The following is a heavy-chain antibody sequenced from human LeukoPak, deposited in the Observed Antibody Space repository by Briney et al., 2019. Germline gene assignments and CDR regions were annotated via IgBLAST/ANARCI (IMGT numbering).Heavy chain of an antibody. D-gene: IGHD5-18*01. V-gene: IGHV3-11*05. J-gene: IGHJ4*02. CDR2: IGGSTSRT. CDR1: GFSFNTYA. CDR3: ARATGYKWDY. Sequence: PGGSLRLSCAASGFSFNTYAMSWVRQAPGKGLEWVAYIGGSTSRTNYADSVKGRFTISRDNAKNSLYLQMNSLRAEDTSVYYCARATGYKWDYWGQGTLVTVSS.